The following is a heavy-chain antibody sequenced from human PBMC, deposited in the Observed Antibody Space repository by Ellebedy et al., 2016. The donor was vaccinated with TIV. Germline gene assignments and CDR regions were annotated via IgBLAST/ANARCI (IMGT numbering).Heavy chain of an antibody. J-gene: IGHJ4*02. V-gene: IGHV4-4*02. CDR1: GASISNIIW. D-gene: IGHD4-17*01. CDR2: VYHSGTA. Sequence: SETLSLXXDVSGASISNIIWWSWVRQPPGKELEWLGEVYHSGTANYNPSLKSRLTISVDMSKNQFSLRLTSVTAADTAIYFCARAVGDYLVSGGYFFDSWGQGALVTVSS. CDR3: ARAVGDYLVSGGYFFDS.